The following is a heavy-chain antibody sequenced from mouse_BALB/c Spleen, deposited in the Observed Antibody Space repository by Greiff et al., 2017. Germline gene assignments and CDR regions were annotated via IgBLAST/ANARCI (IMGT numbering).Heavy chain of an antibody. Sequence: VKLQQSGAELVRPGVSVKISCKGSGYTFTDYAMHWVKQSHAKSLEWIGVISTYYGDASYNQKFKGKATMTVDKSSSTAYMELARLTSEDSAIYYCARYYGNYDYAMDYWGQGTSVTVSS. CDR3: ARYYGNYDYAMDY. CDR2: ISTYYGDA. CDR1: GYTFTDYA. D-gene: IGHD2-1*01. V-gene: IGHV1S137*01. J-gene: IGHJ4*01.